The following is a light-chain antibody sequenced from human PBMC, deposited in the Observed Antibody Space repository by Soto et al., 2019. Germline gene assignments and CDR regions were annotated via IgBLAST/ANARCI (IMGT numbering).Light chain of an antibody. CDR2: AAS. J-gene: IGKJ1*01. Sequence: DIQLTQSPSSLSASVGDRVSISCRASQSISNSLNWYQQKPGKAPKVLIFAASELQSGVPSRFSGSGSGTDFTLTISSLQPDDFATYYCQQSYTRTFGQGTRVEL. V-gene: IGKV1-39*01. CDR1: QSISNS. CDR3: QQSYTRT.